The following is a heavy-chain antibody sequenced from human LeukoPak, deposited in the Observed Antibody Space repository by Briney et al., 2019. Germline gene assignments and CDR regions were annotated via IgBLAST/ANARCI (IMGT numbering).Heavy chain of an antibody. Sequence: SETLSLTCTVSGGSISSSSYYWGWIRQPPGKGLEWIGSFYYGGLTYYNPALKSRFTISVCTAKNQFSMRLSSVTAADTAVYYCARLRRDGYSTFDYWGQETLVTVSS. CDR2: FYYGGLT. D-gene: IGHD5-24*01. V-gene: IGHV4-39*01. CDR1: GGSISSSSYY. J-gene: IGHJ4*02. CDR3: ARLRRDGYSTFDY.